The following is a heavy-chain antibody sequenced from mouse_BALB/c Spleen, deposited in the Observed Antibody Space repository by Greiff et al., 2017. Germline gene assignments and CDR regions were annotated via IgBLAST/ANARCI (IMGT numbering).Heavy chain of an antibody. CDR2: INPSTGYT. CDR3: AVLTTATAY. J-gene: IGHJ3*01. Sequence: VQLQQPGAELVKPGASVKLSCKASGYTFTSYWMHWVKLRPGQGLEWIGYINPSTGYTEYNQKFKDKATLTADKSSSTAYMQLSSLTSEDSAVYYCAVLTTATAYWGQGTLVTVSA. CDR1: GYTFTSYW. V-gene: IGHV1-7*01. D-gene: IGHD1-2*01.